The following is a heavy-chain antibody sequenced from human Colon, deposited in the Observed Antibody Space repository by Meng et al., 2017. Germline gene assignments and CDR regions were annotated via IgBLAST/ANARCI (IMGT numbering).Heavy chain of an antibody. CDR1: AFNFRGYE. Sequence: GGSLRLSCAASAFNFRGYEMNWVRQAPGKGLEWVSYISTIGNVIKYADSVRGRFTFSRDNAKNSLYLQMNSLRAEDTAVYYCARDLWEANWHPGAMDVWGQGTTVTVSS. CDR3: ARDLWEANWHPGAMDV. V-gene: IGHV3-48*03. J-gene: IGHJ6*02. D-gene: IGHD1-26*01. CDR2: ISTIGNVI.